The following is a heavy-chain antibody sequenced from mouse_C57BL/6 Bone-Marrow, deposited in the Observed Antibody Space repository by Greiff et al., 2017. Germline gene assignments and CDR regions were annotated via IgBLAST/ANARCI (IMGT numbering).Heavy chain of an antibody. CDR2: IFPGSGST. D-gene: IGHD2-2*01. V-gene: IGHV1-56*01. J-gene: IGHJ3*01. Sequence: VHLVESGPELVRPGASVKISCKAPGYTFTSHWMQWVRQRPGQGLEWIGEIFPGSGSTYYNEKFKGKATLTVDTSSSTAYMQLSSLTSEDSAVYFCAIGEIYYGYDGPWFAYWGQGTLVTVSA. CDR3: AIGEIYYGYDGPWFAY. CDR1: GYTFTSHW.